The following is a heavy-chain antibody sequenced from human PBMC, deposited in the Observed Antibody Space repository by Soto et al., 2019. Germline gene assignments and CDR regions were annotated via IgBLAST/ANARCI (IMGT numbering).Heavy chain of an antibody. V-gene: IGHV3-23*01. Sequence: EVQLSQSGGGLVQPGGSLRLSCAGSGFTFINYAMNWVRQAPGKGLEWVSSISGGGDATFFANSVRGRFTISRDNSDNTVTLQMNSLGVDDTAVYYCARKILGSTSRPDYWYFDLWGRGTRVTASS. J-gene: IGHJ2*01. CDR1: GFTFINYA. CDR3: ARKILGSTSRPDYWYFDL. CDR2: ISGGGDAT. D-gene: IGHD7-27*01.